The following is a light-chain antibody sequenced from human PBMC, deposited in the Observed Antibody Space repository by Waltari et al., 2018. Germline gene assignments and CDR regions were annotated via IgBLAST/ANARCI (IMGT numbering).Light chain of an antibody. CDR2: SND. J-gene: IGLJ2*01. CDR3: AAWDDSLDGHVV. V-gene: IGLV1-44*01. Sequence: QSVLTQPPSASGTPGHRVTISCSGTSSNIGSNPVNWYQQLPGTAPQLLIYSNDQRPSGVPDRVSGSKSGTSASLAISGLQSEDEADYYCAAWDDSLDGHVVFGGGTKVTVL. CDR1: SSNIGSNP.